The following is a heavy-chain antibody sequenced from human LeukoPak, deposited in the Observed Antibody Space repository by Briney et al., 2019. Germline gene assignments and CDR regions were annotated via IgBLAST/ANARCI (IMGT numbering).Heavy chain of an antibody. Sequence: SETLSLTCTVSGYSISSGYYWGWIRQPPGKGLEWIGSIYHSGNTYYNPSLKSRVTISVDTSKNQFSLKLSSVTAADTAVYYCARDGSRWSQGTLVTVSS. CDR3: ARDGSR. V-gene: IGHV4-38-2*02. D-gene: IGHD1-26*01. CDR1: GYSISSGYY. J-gene: IGHJ4*02. CDR2: IYHSGNT.